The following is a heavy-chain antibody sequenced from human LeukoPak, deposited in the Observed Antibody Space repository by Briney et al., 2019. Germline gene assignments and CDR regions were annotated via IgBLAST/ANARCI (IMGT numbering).Heavy chain of an antibody. D-gene: IGHD2/OR15-2a*01. CDR1: GYTFTSYG. J-gene: IGHJ6*03. CDR3: ARVYGPPHSYYYMDV. CDR2: ISAYNGNT. V-gene: IGHV1-18*01. Sequence: ASVKVSCKASGYTFTSYGISWVRQAPGQGLEWMGWISAYNGNTNYAQKLQGRVTMTTDTSTSTAYMELRSLRSDDTAVYYCARVYGPPHSYYYMDVWGKGTTVTISS.